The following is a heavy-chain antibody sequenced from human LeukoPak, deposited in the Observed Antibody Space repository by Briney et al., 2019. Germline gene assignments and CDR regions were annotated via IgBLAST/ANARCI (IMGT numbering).Heavy chain of an antibody. CDR2: MYHTGST. CDR1: GYSMSSGYY. D-gene: IGHD1-26*01. V-gene: IGHV4-38-2*02. CDR3: GAGWSAFDI. Sequence: SETLSLTCTVSGYSMSSGYYWGWIRQPPERGLEWIGSMYHTGSTYYNPSLKSRATISVDTSKNQFSLKLSSVTAADTAVYYWGAGWSAFDIWGQGTLVTVSS. J-gene: IGHJ3*02.